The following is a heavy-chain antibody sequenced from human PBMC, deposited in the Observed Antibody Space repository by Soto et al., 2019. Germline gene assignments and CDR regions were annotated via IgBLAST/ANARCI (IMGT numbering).Heavy chain of an antibody. Sequence: GGSLRLSCAASGFTFDDYTMHWVRQAPEKGLEWVSLISWDGGSTYYADSVKGRFTISRDNSKNSLYLQMNSLRTEDTALYYCAKDFDSSLTGNYYGMDVWGQGTTVTVSS. D-gene: IGHD6-6*01. V-gene: IGHV3-43*01. CDR2: ISWDGGST. J-gene: IGHJ6*02. CDR1: GFTFDDYT. CDR3: AKDFDSSLTGNYYGMDV.